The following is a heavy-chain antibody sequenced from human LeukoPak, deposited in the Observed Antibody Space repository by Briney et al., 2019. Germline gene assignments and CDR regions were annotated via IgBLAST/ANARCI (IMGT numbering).Heavy chain of an antibody. CDR3: AKDMPPYGQWLDRGAFDI. Sequence: GGSLRLSCAASGFTFDDYSMHWVRQAPGKGLEWVSGISWNSGSIGYADSVKGRFTISRDNAKNSLYLQMNSLRAEDTALYYCAKDMPPYGQWLDRGAFDIWGQGTMVTVSS. V-gene: IGHV3-9*01. D-gene: IGHD6-19*01. CDR2: ISWNSGSI. CDR1: GFTFDDYS. J-gene: IGHJ3*02.